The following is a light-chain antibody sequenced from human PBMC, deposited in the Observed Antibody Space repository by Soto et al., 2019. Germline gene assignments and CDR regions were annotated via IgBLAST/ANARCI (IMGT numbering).Light chain of an antibody. Sequence: DIQMTQSPSSLSASVGDRVTIAFGGSQSISSYLNWYQQKPGKAPKLLIYAASSLQSGVPSRFSGSGSGTDFTLTISSLQPEDFATYYCQQSYSTPRTFGQGTKVDIK. J-gene: IGKJ1*01. CDR3: QQSYSTPRT. CDR1: QSISSY. V-gene: IGKV1-39*01. CDR2: AAS.